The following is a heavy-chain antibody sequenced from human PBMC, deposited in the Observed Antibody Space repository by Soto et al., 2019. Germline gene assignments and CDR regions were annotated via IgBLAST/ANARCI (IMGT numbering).Heavy chain of an antibody. CDR3: AKDWGIAVAAH. V-gene: IGHV3-30*18. Sequence: QVQLVESGGGVVQPGGALRLSCAASGFTLSTTGMQWVRQAPGKGLEWVAVISHDGGNKYYGDSVKGRFTISRDNSKNTLYLQMNSLRADDTAVYYCAKDWGIAVAAHWGQGTLVTVSS. CDR2: ISHDGGNK. CDR1: GFTLSTTG. J-gene: IGHJ4*02. D-gene: IGHD6-19*01.